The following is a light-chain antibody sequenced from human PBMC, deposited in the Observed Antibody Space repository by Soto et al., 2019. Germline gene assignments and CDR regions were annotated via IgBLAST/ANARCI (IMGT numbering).Light chain of an antibody. CDR2: GAS. CDR1: QSVSSN. J-gene: IGKJ1*01. CDR3: QQYNNCPQT. V-gene: IGKV3-15*01. Sequence: EIVMTQSPATLSVSPGERATLSCRASQSVSSNLAWYQQKPGQAPRLLIYGASTRATGIPARFSGSGSGTAFTLTISSLQSEDFAVYYCQQYNNCPQTFGQGTKVEIK.